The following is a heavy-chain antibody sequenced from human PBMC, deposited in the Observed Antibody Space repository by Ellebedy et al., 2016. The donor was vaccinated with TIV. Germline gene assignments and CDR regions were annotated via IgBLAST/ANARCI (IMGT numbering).Heavy chain of an antibody. D-gene: IGHD2-2*01. J-gene: IGHJ6*02. CDR3: ATSEIVIVPAASQYYYYAMDV. CDR2: IIPIFGTT. CDR1: GGTFSNFA. Sequence: SVKVSXKASGGTFSNFAISWVRQAPGQGLEWMGGIIPIFGTTNSAQNFQGTVTITADESASTAYMELSSLRSEDTAVYYCATSEIVIVPAASQYYYYAMDVWGQGTTVTVSS. V-gene: IGHV1-69*13.